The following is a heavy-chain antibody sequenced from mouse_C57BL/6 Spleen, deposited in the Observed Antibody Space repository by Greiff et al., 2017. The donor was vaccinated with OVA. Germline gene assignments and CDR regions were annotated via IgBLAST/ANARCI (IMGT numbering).Heavy chain of an antibody. Sequence: VQLKESGAELVRPGSSVKMSCKTSGYTFTSYGINWVKQRPGQGLEWIGYIYIGNGYTEYNEKFKGKATLTSDTSSSTAYMQLSSLTSEDSAIYFCARSRYPNYVHNFDYWGQGTTLTVSS. CDR2: IYIGNGYT. D-gene: IGHD2-4*01. V-gene: IGHV1-58*01. CDR3: ARSRYPNYVHNFDY. J-gene: IGHJ2*01. CDR1: GYTFTSYG.